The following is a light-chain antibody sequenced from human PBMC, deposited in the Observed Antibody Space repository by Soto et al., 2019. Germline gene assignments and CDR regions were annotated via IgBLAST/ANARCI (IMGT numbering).Light chain of an antibody. CDR2: DAS. V-gene: IGKV3-11*01. Sequence: EIVLTQSPATLSLSPGERATLPCRASQSVSSYLAWYQQRPGQAPRLLIYDASNRATGIPARFSGSGSGTDFTLTISSLEPEDFAVYYCQQRNTWPLTFGGGTKVEIK. CDR1: QSVSSY. J-gene: IGKJ4*01. CDR3: QQRNTWPLT.